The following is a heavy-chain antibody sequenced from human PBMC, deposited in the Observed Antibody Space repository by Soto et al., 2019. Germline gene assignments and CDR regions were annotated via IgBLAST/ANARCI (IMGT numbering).Heavy chain of an antibody. CDR1: GFTFSSNA. V-gene: IGHV3-23*01. CDR3: AKDLAYPPLYTCNHTHPIHX. J-gene: IGHJ4*02. Sequence: WGSLILSCTASGFTFSSNAMTWVRQAPGKGLEWVGSTSGSGGSTYYGNSVKVRFTVFRDNSNNTLYLQMNSLRAEDTAVYYCAKDLAYPPLYTCNHTHPIHXWCQGTPFTVS. CDR2: TSGSGGST. D-gene: IGHD1-20*01.